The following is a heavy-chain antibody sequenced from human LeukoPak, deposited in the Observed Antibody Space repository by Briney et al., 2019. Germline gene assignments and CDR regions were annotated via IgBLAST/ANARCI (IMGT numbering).Heavy chain of an antibody. J-gene: IGHJ4*02. V-gene: IGHV3-7*01. CDR3: ARDRGYYVFDY. D-gene: IGHD3-22*01. Sequence: PGGSLRLSCAASGFTFSNYWMTWVRQAPGKGLEWVAHVKPDGSEKSYVDSVKGRFTISRDNAQNSLHLQMNSLRAEDTAVYYCARDRGYYVFDYWGQGTLVTVSS. CDR2: VKPDGSEK. CDR1: GFTFSNYW.